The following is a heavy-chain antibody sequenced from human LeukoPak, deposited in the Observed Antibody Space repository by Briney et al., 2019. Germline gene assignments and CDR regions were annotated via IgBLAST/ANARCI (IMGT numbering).Heavy chain of an antibody. CDR1: GFTGISYK. V-gene: IGHV3-48*03. CDR3: ARALPSSYYYFDY. CDR2: ISSSGNSI. D-gene: IGHD6-13*01. Sequence: VGCLRRSCAAPGFTGISYKMNWVRAAPGKGWEWVSYISSSGNSIFYADSVKGRFTISRDKAKNSLYLQMNSLRAEDTAVYYCARALPSSYYYFDYWGQGTLVTVSS. J-gene: IGHJ4*02.